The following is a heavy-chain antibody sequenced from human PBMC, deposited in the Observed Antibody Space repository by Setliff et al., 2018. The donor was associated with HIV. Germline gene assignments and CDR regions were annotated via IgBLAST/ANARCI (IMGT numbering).Heavy chain of an antibody. V-gene: IGHV1-69*05. J-gene: IGHJ4*02. CDR3: ARGNNYYDSSGYYPVDY. CDR1: GYTFTSYG. Sequence: GASVKVSCKASGYTFTSYGISWVRQAPGQGLEWMGGIIPIFGTANYAQKFQGRVTITTDESTSTAYMELSSLRSEDTAVYYCARGNNYYDSSGYYPVDYWGQGTLVTVSS. D-gene: IGHD3-22*01. CDR2: IIPIFGTA.